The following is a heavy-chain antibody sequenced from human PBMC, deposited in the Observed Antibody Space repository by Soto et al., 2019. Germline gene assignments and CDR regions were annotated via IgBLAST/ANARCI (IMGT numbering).Heavy chain of an antibody. D-gene: IGHD6-13*01. J-gene: IGHJ4*02. V-gene: IGHV4-34*01. CDR2: IDHSGST. CDR1: VGSFSGYY. CDR3: ARERGAVVAAAGLVVTGTTREVYYFEY. Sequence: SETLSLTCAVYVGSFSGYYWSWIRQPPGKGLEWIGEIDHSGSTNYNPSLKSRVTISVETSQNQFSLKLSSVTAADTAVYYCARERGAVVAAAGLVVTGTTREVYYFEYWGQGTLLTLSS.